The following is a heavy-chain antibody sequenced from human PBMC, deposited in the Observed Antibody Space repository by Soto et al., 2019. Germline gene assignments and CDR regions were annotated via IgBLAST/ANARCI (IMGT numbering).Heavy chain of an antibody. CDR3: ARANTIRPYYFNMDV. CDR2: INPNSGGT. Sequence: VASVKVSCKASGYTFTAYYIHWVRQGPDRGLEWVGWINPNSGGTYYAQKFQAWSTMTRDTSISTAYLELSGLTSNDTAVYYCARANTIRPYYFNMDVWGQGTTVTVPS. V-gene: IGHV1-2*04. J-gene: IGHJ6*02. D-gene: IGHD3-22*01. CDR1: GYTFTAYY.